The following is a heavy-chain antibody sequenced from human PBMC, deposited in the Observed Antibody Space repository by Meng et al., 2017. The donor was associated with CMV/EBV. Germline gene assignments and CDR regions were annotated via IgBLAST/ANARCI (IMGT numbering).Heavy chain of an antibody. Sequence: GGSLRLSCAASGFTFSSYSMNWVRQAPGKGLEWVSSISSSSNYIYYADSVKGRFTISRDNAKNSLYLQMNSLRAEDTAVYYCARDRGFGELGGYYYYGMDVWGQGTTVTVSS. J-gene: IGHJ6*02. CDR2: ISSSSNYI. V-gene: IGHV3-21*01. D-gene: IGHD3-10*01. CDR3: ARDRGFGELGGYYYYGMDV. CDR1: GFTFSSYS.